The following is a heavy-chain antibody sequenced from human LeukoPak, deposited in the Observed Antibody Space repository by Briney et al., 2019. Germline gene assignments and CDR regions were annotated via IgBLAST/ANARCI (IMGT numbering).Heavy chain of an antibody. D-gene: IGHD3-22*01. CDR1: GGSINSYY. J-gene: IGHJ3*02. CDR3: ACLTTADAFDI. CDR2: IYDSGST. V-gene: IGHV4-59*01. Sequence: SETLSLTCTVSGGSINSYYWSWIRQPPGKGLEWIGYIYDSGSTNYNPSLKSRVTISVDTSNNQFSLKLSSVTAADTAVYYCACLTTADAFDIWGQGTMVTVS.